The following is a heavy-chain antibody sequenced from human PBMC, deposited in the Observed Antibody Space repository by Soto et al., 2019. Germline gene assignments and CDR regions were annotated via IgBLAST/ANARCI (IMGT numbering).Heavy chain of an antibody. J-gene: IGHJ1*01. V-gene: IGHV3-30*18. CDR1: GFTFSSYG. CDR3: ANGYSGSLAGVSAY. D-gene: IGHD5-12*01. CDR2: ISYDGSNK. Sequence: GGSLILSCAASGFTFSSYGMHWVRQAPGKGLEWVAVISYDGSNKYYADSVKGRFTISRDNSKNTLYLQMNSLRAEDTAVYYCANGYSGSLAGVSAYWAQGP.